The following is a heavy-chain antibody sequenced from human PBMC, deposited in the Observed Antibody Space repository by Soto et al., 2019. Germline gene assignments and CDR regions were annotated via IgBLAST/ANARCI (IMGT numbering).Heavy chain of an antibody. Sequence: SVKVSCKASGGTFSSYTISWVRQAPGQGLEWMGRIIPILGIANYAQKFQGRVTITADKSTSTAYMELSSLRSEDTAVYYCAREASDFWSGPNFDYWGQGTLVTVSS. D-gene: IGHD3-3*01. J-gene: IGHJ4*02. CDR1: GGTFSSYT. CDR2: IIPILGIA. CDR3: AREASDFWSGPNFDY. V-gene: IGHV1-69*04.